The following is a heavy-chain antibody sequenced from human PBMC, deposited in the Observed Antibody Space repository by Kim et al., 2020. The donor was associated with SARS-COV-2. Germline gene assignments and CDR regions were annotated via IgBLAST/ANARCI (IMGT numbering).Heavy chain of an antibody. J-gene: IGHJ3*02. V-gene: IGHV4-4*07. CDR2: IYTSGST. CDR1: GGSISSYY. Sequence: SETLSLTCTVSGGSISSYYWSWIRQPAGKGLEWIGRIYTSGSTNYNPSLKSRVTMSVDTSKNQFSLKLSSVTAADTAVYYCARDSLVPYCSGGSCYSDAFDICGQGTMVTVSS. CDR3: ARDSLVPYCSGGSCYSDAFDI. D-gene: IGHD2-15*01.